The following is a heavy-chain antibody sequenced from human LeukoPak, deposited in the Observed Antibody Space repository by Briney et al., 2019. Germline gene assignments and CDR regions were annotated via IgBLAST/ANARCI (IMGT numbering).Heavy chain of an antibody. CDR1: GGSFSGYY. J-gene: IGHJ4*02. CDR3: VRARRLVIDY. D-gene: IGHD1-26*01. V-gene: IGHV4-34*10. Sequence: SETLSLTCAVYGGSFSGYYWSWIRQPPGKGLEWFGYIYYSGSTYYNPSLKSRITMSVDTSKNQFSLKLSSVTAADTAVYYCVRARRLVIDYWGQGTLVTVSS. CDR2: IYYSGST.